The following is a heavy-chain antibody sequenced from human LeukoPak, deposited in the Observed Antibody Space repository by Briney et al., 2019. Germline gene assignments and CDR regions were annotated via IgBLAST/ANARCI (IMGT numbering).Heavy chain of an antibody. V-gene: IGHV3-11*01. J-gene: IGHJ4*02. CDR2: ISSSGSTI. CDR3: ARSWVYYYDSSGYWAH. D-gene: IGHD3-22*01. CDR1: GFTFSDYY. Sequence: GGSLGLSCAASGFTFSDYYMSWIRQAPGKGLEWVSYISSSGSTIYYADSVKGRFTISRDNAKNSLYLQMNSLRAEDTAVYYCARSWVYYYDSSGYWAHWGQGTLVTVSS.